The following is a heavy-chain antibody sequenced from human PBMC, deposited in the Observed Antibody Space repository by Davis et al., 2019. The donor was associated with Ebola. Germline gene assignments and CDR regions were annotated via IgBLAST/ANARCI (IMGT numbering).Heavy chain of an antibody. D-gene: IGHD1-26*01. J-gene: IGHJ4*02. CDR2: INPSGGST. CDR1: GYTFTSYY. CDR3: ARGASSGSYSY. Sequence: ASVKVSCKASGYTFTSYYMHWVRQAPGQGLEWMGIINPSGGSTSYAQKFQGRVTMTRDTSISTAYMELSRLRSDDTAVYYCARGASSGSYSYWGQGTLVTVSS. V-gene: IGHV1-46*01.